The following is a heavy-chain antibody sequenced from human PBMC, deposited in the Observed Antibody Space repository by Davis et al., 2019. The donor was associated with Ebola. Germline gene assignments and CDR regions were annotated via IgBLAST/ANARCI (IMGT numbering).Heavy chain of an antibody. Sequence: GESLKISCAASGFTFRSNWMQWLRQAPGKGLVWVSRINSDGSFTSYADSVKGRFTISRDNAKNTLYLQMNSLRVEDTAVYYCARDGIATFGKVKYYYGMDVWGKGTTVTVSS. J-gene: IGHJ6*04. V-gene: IGHV3-74*01. CDR1: GFTFRSNW. D-gene: IGHD6-13*01. CDR2: INSDGSFT. CDR3: ARDGIATFGKVKYYYGMDV.